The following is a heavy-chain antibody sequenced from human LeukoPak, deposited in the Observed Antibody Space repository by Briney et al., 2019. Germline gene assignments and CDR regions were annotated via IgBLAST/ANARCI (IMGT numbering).Heavy chain of an antibody. Sequence: GGSLRLSCAASGFTFSSYWMNWVRQAPGKGLAWVANIKQDESEKDYVDSVKGRFTISRDNAKKSLYLQMNSLRAEDTAVYYCARVSSLAVAGFFDYWGQGILVTVSS. CDR2: IKQDESEK. D-gene: IGHD6-19*01. J-gene: IGHJ4*02. V-gene: IGHV3-7*01. CDR3: ARVSSLAVAGFFDY. CDR1: GFTFSSYW.